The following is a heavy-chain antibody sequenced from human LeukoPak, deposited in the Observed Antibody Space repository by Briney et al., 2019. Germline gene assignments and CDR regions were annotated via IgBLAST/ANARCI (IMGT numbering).Heavy chain of an antibody. CDR1: GYTFTTYA. V-gene: IGHV1-8*02. J-gene: IGHJ5*02. CDR2: MNPNSGNT. D-gene: IGHD1-26*01. CDR3: ARDNSVGDNAWWFDP. Sequence: ASVKVSCKASGYTFTTYAMNWVRQAPGQGLEWMGWMNPNSGNTGYAQKFQGRVTMTRDMSTSTDYMELSSLRSEDTAIYYCARDNSVGDNAWWFDPWGQGTLVTVSS.